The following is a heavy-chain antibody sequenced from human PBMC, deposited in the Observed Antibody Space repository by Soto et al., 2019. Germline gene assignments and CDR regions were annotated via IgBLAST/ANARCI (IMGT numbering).Heavy chain of an antibody. V-gene: IGHV1-2*04. Sequence: ASVKVPCKASGYTFTAYYIHWLRQAPGQGLEWMGWVNPHSGATVFAQKFLGSVTLTTGTSINTAYMELTSLTSDDTALYYCARPPNPWEPYAFHIWGHGXLVTVSS. CDR1: GYTFTAYY. CDR3: ARPPNPWEPYAFHI. D-gene: IGHD1-26*01. CDR2: VNPHSGAT. J-gene: IGHJ3*02.